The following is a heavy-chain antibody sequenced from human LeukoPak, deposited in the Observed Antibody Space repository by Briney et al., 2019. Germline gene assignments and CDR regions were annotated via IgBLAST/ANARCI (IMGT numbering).Heavy chain of an antibody. D-gene: IGHD3-22*01. Sequence: GGSLRLSCAASGFTFSSYWMHWVRQAPGKGLMWVSRINSDGSSTSYADSVKGRFTISRDNAKNTLYLQMNSLRAEDTAVYYCARERAHYYDSSGYSDYWGQGTLVTVSS. J-gene: IGHJ4*02. CDR2: INSDGSST. CDR1: GFTFSSYW. V-gene: IGHV3-74*01. CDR3: ARERAHYYDSSGYSDY.